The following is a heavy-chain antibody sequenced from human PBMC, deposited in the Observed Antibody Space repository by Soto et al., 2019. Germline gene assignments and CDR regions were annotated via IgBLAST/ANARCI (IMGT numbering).Heavy chain of an antibody. CDR1: GGSVSSGSYY. D-gene: IGHD3-16*02. CDR2: IYYRGST. CDR3: ARGDYVWGSYRYTAAVDY. V-gene: IGHV4-61*01. Sequence: SETLSLTCTVSGGSVSSGSYYWSWIRQPPGKGLEWIGYIYYRGSTNYNPSLKSRVTISVDTSKNQFSLKLSSVTAADTAVYYRARGDYVWGSYRYTAAVDYWGQGTLVTVSS. J-gene: IGHJ4*02.